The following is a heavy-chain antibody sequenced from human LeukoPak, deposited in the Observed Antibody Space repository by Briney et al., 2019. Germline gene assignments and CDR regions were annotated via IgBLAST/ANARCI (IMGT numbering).Heavy chain of an antibody. D-gene: IGHD6-19*01. CDR2: INPSGGST. J-gene: IGHJ6*02. Sequence: GASVKVSCKASGYTFTDYYMHWVRQAPGQGLEWMGIINPSGGSTSYAQKFQGRVTMTRDTSTSTVYMELSSLRSEDTAVYYCASSLAVAYGMDVWGQGTTVTVSS. CDR1: GYTFTDYY. V-gene: IGHV1-46*01. CDR3: ASSLAVAYGMDV.